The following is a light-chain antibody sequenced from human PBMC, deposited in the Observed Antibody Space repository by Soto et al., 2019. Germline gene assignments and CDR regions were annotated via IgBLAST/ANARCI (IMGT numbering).Light chain of an antibody. CDR3: QQYDLFPWT. Sequence: DIQMTQSPSSLSASVGDRVTITCQASQDITNFLNWYQQKSGKAPKLLIHAASNLETGVPSRFSGGGSGTDFTFTISSLQPEDIATYYCQQYDLFPWTFGQGTKVEIK. J-gene: IGKJ1*01. CDR1: QDITNF. V-gene: IGKV1-33*01. CDR2: AAS.